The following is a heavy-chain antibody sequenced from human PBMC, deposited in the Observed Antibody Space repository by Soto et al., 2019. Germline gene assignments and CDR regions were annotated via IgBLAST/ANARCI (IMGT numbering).Heavy chain of an antibody. CDR1: GYSFTSYW. V-gene: IGHV5-51*01. CDR3: ARLPDCTNGVCYRDWFDP. D-gene: IGHD2-8*01. J-gene: IGHJ5*02. Sequence: GESLKISCKGSGYSFTSYWIGWVRQMPGKGLEWMGIIYPGDSDTRYSPSFQGQVTISADKSISTAYLQWSSLKASDTAMYYCARLPDCTNGVCYRDWFDPWGQGTLVTVSS. CDR2: IYPGDSDT.